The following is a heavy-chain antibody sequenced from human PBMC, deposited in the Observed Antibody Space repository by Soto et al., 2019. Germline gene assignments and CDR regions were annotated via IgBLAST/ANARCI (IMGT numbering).Heavy chain of an antibody. CDR2: VIPVFGTS. J-gene: IGHJ3*01. Sequence: QVKLVQSGAEVKQPGSSVKVSCRASEGTSSSHVINWVRQAPGQGLEWMGGVIPVFGTSKFAQKFRGRVTIIADESTNTAYMELSSLRSEDTAMYYYARGQQELVDDDDGFDVWGQGTLVTVSS. CDR1: EGTSSSHV. V-gene: IGHV1-69*01. CDR3: ARGQQELVDDDDGFDV. D-gene: IGHD6-13*01.